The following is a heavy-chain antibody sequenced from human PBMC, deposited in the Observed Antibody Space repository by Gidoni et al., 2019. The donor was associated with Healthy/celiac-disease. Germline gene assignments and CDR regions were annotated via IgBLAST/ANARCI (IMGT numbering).Heavy chain of an antibody. V-gene: IGHV4-39*01. CDR1: GCSISSSSYY. CDR3: ARLGDIEYSSSWFDP. J-gene: IGHJ5*02. CDR2: IYYSGST. D-gene: IGHD6-6*01. Sequence: LQLQESGPGLVKPSETLSLTCTVSGCSISSSSYYWGWIRQPPGKGLEWIGSIYYSGSTYYNPSLKSRVTISVDTSKNQFSLKLSSVTAADTAVYYCARLGDIEYSSSWFDPWGQGTLVTVSS.